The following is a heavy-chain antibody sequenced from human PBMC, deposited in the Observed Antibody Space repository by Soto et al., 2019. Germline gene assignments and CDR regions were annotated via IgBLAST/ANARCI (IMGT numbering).Heavy chain of an antibody. J-gene: IGHJ4*02. CDR2: IYYDGNT. CDR3: ARSSIVPRLLMYPFDY. D-gene: IGHD2-8*01. Sequence: PSETLSLTSIVSGGSITSSSHDWGWIRQPPGKGLESIGNIYYDGNTYYNPSLKSRVTISLDTSKNQFSLRLNSVTAADTAVYYCARSSIVPRLLMYPFDYWGQGTLVTVS. V-gene: IGHV4-39*01. CDR1: GGSITSSSHD.